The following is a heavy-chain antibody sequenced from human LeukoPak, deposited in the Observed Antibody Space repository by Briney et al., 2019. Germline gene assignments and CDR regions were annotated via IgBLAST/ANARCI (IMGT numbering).Heavy chain of an antibody. CDR1: GFTFSSYS. D-gene: IGHD6-13*01. J-gene: IGHJ4*02. CDR2: ISSSSSYI. Sequence: GGSLRLSCAASGFTFSSYSMNWDRQAPGKGLEWVSSISSSSSYIYYADSVKGRFTISRDNAKNSLYLQMNSLRAEDTAVYYCARDLSGIAAAGTCLDYWGQGTLVTVSS. CDR3: ARDLSGIAAAGTCLDY. V-gene: IGHV3-21*01.